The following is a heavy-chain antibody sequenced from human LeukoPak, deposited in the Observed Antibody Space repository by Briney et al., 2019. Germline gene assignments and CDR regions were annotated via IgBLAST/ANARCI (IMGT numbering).Heavy chain of an antibody. CDR1: GFTFSDYY. CDR2: ISSSGSTI. V-gene: IGHV3-11*04. J-gene: IGHJ2*01. D-gene: IGHD2-15*01. Sequence: GGSLRLSCAASGFTFSDYYMSWIRQAPGKGLEWVSYISSSGSTIYYADSVKGRFTISRDNAKNSLYLQMNSLRAEDTAVYYCARDPYCSGGSCQGGYWYFDLWGRGTLVTVSS. CDR3: ARDPYCSGGSCQGGYWYFDL.